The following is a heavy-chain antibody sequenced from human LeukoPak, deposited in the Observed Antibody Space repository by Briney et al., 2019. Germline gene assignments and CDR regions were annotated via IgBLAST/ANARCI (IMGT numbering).Heavy chain of an antibody. Sequence: PSETLSLTCTVSGGSISSYYWSRIRQPPGKGLEWIGEINHSGSTNYNPSLKSRVTISVDTSKNQFSLKLSSVTAADTAVYYCARHRLYYDFWSGYPNLYAFDIWGQGTMVTVSS. CDR2: INHSGST. J-gene: IGHJ3*02. V-gene: IGHV4-34*01. D-gene: IGHD3-3*01. CDR1: GGSISSYY. CDR3: ARHRLYYDFWSGYPNLYAFDI.